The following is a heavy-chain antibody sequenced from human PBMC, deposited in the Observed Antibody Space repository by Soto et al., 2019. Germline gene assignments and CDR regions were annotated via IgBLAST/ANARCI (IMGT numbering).Heavy chain of an antibody. D-gene: IGHD6-13*01. CDR3: ARERFEEQMAHFDY. CDR1: GESVSSKSVA. V-gene: IGHV6-1*01. CDR2: TYYRSKWYD. J-gene: IGHJ4*01. Sequence: PSQGLSLTCAIFGESVSSKSVAWNCIRQSPSRGLEWLGRTYYRSKWYDDYAVSVKSRITINPDTSKNQFSLQLNSVTPEDTAVYYGARERFEEQMAHFDYWGQGILVTVSS.